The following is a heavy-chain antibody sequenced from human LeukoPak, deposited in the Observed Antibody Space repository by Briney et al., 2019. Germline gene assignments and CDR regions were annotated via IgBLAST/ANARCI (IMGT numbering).Heavy chain of an antibody. CDR3: ARDRDMVRGVYYYYYGMDV. D-gene: IGHD3-10*01. CDR1: GGSISSGGYY. CDR2: IYYSGST. J-gene: IGHJ6*02. Sequence: SETLSLTCTVSGGSISSGGYYWSWIRQHPGKGLEWIGYIYYSGSTYYNPSLKSRVTISVDTSKNQFSLKLSPVTGADTAVYYCARDRDMVRGVYYYYYGMDVWGQGTTVTVSS. V-gene: IGHV4-31*03.